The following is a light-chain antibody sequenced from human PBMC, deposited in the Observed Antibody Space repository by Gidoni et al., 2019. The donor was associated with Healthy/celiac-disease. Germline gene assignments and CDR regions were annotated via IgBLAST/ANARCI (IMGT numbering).Light chain of an antibody. V-gene: IGLV3-21*02. CDR3: QVWDSSSDHPHVV. Sequence: SHVLTHPPSVSAAPGHTARLTCGGNNIGSKSAHWYQQKPGQAPVLVVYDDSDRPSGIPERFSGSNPGHPATLTISRVEAEDEAEYYCQVWDSSSDHPHVVFGGGTKLTVL. J-gene: IGLJ2*01. CDR2: DDS. CDR1: NIGSKS.